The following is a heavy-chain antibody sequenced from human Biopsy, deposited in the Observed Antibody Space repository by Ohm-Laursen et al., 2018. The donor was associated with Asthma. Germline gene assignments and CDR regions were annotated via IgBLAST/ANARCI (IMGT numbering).Heavy chain of an antibody. CDR3: AKYSVFYYRGGNDY. J-gene: IGHJ4*02. V-gene: IGHV3-53*01. D-gene: IGHD1-26*01. CDR1: GFAVSRDH. CDR2: IYSGGTS. Sequence: SLRLSCAASGFAVSRDHMFWVRQAPGKGLEWVSVIYSGGTSHTADSVRGRFTISRGYSKNTLYLQMHSLRAEDTAIYYCAKYSVFYYRGGNDYWGQGIVVTVSS.